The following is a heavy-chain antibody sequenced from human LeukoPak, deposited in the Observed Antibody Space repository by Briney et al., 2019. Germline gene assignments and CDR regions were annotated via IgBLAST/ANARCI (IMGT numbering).Heavy chain of an antibody. CDR3: AKDSPLRFLEWLHDY. CDR1: GFSFSGHW. CDR2: ISPTGSTT. Sequence: PGGSLRLSCTASGFSFSGHWMHWARQLPGKGLVWVSRISPTGSTTSYADSVKGRFTVSRDNSKNTLYLQMNSLRAEDTAVYYCAKDSPLRFLEWLHDYWGQGTLVTVSS. J-gene: IGHJ4*02. V-gene: IGHV3-74*01. D-gene: IGHD3-3*01.